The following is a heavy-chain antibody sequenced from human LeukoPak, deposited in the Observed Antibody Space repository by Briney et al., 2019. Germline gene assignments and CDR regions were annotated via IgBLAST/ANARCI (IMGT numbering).Heavy chain of an antibody. V-gene: IGHV1-2*02. CDR3: AALTSGYYYGVDV. Sequence: ASVKVSCTASGYTFTSYYIHWVRQAPGQGLEWMGWINPNSGGTNYAQNFQGRVNMTRDTSINTAYMELSGLTSDDTAVYYCAALTSGYYYGVDVWGQGTTVTVSS. CDR2: INPNSGGT. J-gene: IGHJ6*02. D-gene: IGHD2-2*01. CDR1: GYTFTSYY.